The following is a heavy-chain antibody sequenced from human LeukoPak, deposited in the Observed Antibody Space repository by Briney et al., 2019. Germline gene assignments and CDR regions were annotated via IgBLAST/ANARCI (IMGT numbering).Heavy chain of an antibody. D-gene: IGHD5-18*01. CDR1: GFTFSRYW. CDR3: GREVRFGYNYPYGMDV. CDR2: IDSDGSST. V-gene: IGHV3-74*01. Sequence: GGSLRLSCAGSGFTFSRYWTNCVRQTPEKGLVWVSRIDSDGSSTNYADSVKGRFTISRDNAKNTLYLQMNSLRAEDTAVYYCGREVRFGYNYPYGMDVWGPGTTVTVSS. J-gene: IGHJ6*02.